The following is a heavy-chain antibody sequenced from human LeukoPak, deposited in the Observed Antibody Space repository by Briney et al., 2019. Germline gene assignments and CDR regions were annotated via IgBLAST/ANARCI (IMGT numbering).Heavy chain of an antibody. D-gene: IGHD4-17*01. CDR3: ARVSPTVTTDYYYYMDV. V-gene: IGHV3-21*01. Sequence: GSLRLSCAASGFTFSSYSVNWVRQAPGKGLEWVSSISSSSSYIYYADSVKGRFTISRDNAKNSLYLQMNSLRAEDTAVYYCARVSPTVTTDYYYYMDVWGKGTTVTISS. J-gene: IGHJ6*03. CDR1: GFTFSSYS. CDR2: ISSSSSYI.